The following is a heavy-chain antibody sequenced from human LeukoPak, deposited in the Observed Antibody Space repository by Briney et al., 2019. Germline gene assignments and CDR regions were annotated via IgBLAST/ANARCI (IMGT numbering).Heavy chain of an antibody. D-gene: IGHD2-21*02. CDR2: INAYNGNT. J-gene: IGHJ4*02. CDR1: GYTFTSDG. Sequence: ASVKVSCKASGYTFTSDGICWVRQAPRQGLEWMGWINAYNGNTNYAQKLQGRVTMTTDTSTSTAYMVLRSLRSDDTAVYYCARDQHIVVVTDILDYWGQGTLVTVSS. CDR3: ARDQHIVVVTDILDY. V-gene: IGHV1-18*01.